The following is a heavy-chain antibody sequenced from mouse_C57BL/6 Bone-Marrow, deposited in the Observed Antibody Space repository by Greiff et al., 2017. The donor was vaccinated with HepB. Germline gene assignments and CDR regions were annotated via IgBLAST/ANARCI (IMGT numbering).Heavy chain of an antibody. D-gene: IGHD1-1*01. V-gene: IGHV1-9*01. CDR1: GYTFTGYW. J-gene: IGHJ2*01. CDR3: AKGLITTPFDY. CDR2: ILPGSGST. Sequence: QVQLQQSGAELMKPGASVKLSCKATGYTFTGYWIEWVKQRPGHGLEWIGEILPGSGSTNYHEKFKGKATFTADTSSNTAYMQLSSLTTEDSAIYYCAKGLITTPFDYWGQGTTLTVSS.